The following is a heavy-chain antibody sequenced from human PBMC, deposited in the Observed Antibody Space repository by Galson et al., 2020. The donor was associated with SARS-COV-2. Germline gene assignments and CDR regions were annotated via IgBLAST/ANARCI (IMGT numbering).Heavy chain of an antibody. D-gene: IGHD2-15*01. V-gene: IGHV3-64*04. CDR1: GFTFSSYA. CDR3: ARDQVRGHGSGGSCPIWFDP. Sequence: GESLKISCSASGFTFSSYAMHWVRQAPGKGLEYVSAISSNGGSTYYADSVKGRFTISRDNAKNTLYLQMNSLRAEDTAVYYCARDQVRGHGSGGSCPIWFDPWGQGTLVTVSS. J-gene: IGHJ5*02. CDR2: ISSNGGST.